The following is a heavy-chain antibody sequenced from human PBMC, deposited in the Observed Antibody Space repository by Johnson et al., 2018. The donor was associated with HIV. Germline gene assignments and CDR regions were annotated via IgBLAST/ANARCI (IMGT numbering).Heavy chain of an antibody. Sequence: VQLVESGGGLVQPGGSLRLSCAASGFTFSSYAMSWVRQAPGKGLEWVSAISGGSTYYADSVKGRFTISRDNSKNTLYLQMNRLRAEDTAVYYGARVRPYVAAFDVWGQGTMVTVSS. D-gene: IGHD3-10*01. V-gene: IGHV3-23*04. CDR2: ISGGST. CDR1: GFTFSSYA. J-gene: IGHJ3*01. CDR3: ARVRPYVAAFDV.